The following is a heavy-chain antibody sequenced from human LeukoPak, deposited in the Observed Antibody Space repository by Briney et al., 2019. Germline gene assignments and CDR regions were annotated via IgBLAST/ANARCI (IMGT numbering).Heavy chain of an antibody. J-gene: IGHJ4*02. V-gene: IGHV1-2*02. CDR3: ARVGVEGASCYDY. CDR2: INPNSGVT. Sequence: GASVKVSCKASGYTFTGYSMHWVRQAPGQGLEWMGWINPNSGVTNYAQKFQGRVTMTRDTSISTAYMELSSLRSDDTAVYYCARVGVEGASCYDYWGQGTPVTVSS. CDR1: GYTFTGYS. D-gene: IGHD2-2*01.